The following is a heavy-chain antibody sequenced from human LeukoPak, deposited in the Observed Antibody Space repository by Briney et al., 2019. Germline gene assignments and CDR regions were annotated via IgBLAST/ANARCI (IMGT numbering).Heavy chain of an antibody. V-gene: IGHV3-21*04. D-gene: IGHD6-13*01. CDR3: ARVNLAAAGTWYNWFDP. Sequence: GGSLRLSCAASGFTFSSYSMNWVRQAPGKGLEWVSSISSSSSHIYYADSVKGRFTISRDNAKNSLYLQMNSLRAEDTAVYYCARVNLAAAGTWYNWFDPWGQGTLVTVSS. CDR1: GFTFSSYS. J-gene: IGHJ5*02. CDR2: ISSSSSHI.